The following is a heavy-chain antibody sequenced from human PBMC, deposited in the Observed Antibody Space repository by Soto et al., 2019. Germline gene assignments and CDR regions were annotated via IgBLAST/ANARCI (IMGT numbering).Heavy chain of an antibody. J-gene: IGHJ4*02. CDR3: ARALSGGSTTFDY. CDR2: IYYSGST. Sequence: SETLSLTCTVSGGSISSYYWSWIRQPPGKGLEWIGYIYYSGSTNYNPSLKSRVTISVDTSKNQFSLKLSSVTAADTAVYYCARALSGGSTTFDYWGQGTLVTVS. D-gene: IGHD2-15*01. V-gene: IGHV4-59*08. CDR1: GGSISSYY.